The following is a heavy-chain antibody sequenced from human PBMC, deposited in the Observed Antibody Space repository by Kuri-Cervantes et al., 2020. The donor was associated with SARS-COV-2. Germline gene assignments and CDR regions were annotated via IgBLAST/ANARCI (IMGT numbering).Heavy chain of an antibody. CDR2: IYYRGNT. Sequence: GSLRLSCIVSGASISETIFWWGWIRQPPGRGLEWIGSIYYRGNTYYNPSLKSRITMSVDTSKSQFSLRLRSVTAADTAMYYCARQDYDFWTGDHDFWGQGNLVTVSS. V-gene: IGHV4-39*01. CDR1: GASISETIFW. CDR3: ARQDYDFWTGDHDF. J-gene: IGHJ4*02. D-gene: IGHD3-3*01.